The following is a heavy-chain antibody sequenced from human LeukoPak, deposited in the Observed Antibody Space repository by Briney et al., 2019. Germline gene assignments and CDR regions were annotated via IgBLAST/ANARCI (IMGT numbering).Heavy chain of an antibody. CDR3: ARDKGAIAAASGVFMDV. CDR1: GGSISSYY. V-gene: IGHV4-4*07. J-gene: IGHJ6*03. Sequence: SETLSLTCTVSGGSISSYYWSWIRQPAGKGLELIGRIYTSGSTNYNPSLKSRVTISVDKSKNQFSLKLSSVTAADTAVYYCARDKGAIAAASGVFMDVWGKGTTVTVSS. CDR2: IYTSGST. D-gene: IGHD6-13*01.